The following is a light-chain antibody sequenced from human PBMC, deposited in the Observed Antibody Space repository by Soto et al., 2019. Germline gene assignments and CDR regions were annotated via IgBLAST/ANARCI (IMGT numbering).Light chain of an antibody. J-gene: IGLJ2*01. Sequence: QSVLTQPPSASGTPGQRVTISCSGSSSNIGSNTANWYQQLPGTAPKLLIYSNNQRPSGVPDRFSGSKSGTSASLAISGLQSEDEADYYCAAWDDSLNVVVFGGGTKLTVL. V-gene: IGLV1-44*01. CDR3: AAWDDSLNVVV. CDR2: SNN. CDR1: SSNIGSNT.